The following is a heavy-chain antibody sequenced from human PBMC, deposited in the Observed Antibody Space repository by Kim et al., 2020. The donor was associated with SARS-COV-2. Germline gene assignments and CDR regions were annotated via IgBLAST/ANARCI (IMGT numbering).Heavy chain of an antibody. CDR1: GFTFSSYS. V-gene: IGHV3-48*02. CDR3: ARDRGKRYFDWFAPPHYFDY. J-gene: IGHJ4*02. CDR2: ISSSSSTI. Sequence: GGSLRLSCAASGFTFSSYSMNWVRQAPGKGLEWVSYISSSSSTIYYADSVKGRFTISRDNAKNSLYLQMNSLRDEDTAVYYCARDRGKRYFDWFAPPHYFDYWGQGTLVTVSS. D-gene: IGHD3-9*01.